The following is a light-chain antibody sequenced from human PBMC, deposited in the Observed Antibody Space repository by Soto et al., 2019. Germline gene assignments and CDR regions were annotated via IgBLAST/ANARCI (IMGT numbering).Light chain of an antibody. CDR2: DVN. V-gene: IGLV2-18*01. CDR3: SLYSSNGSLI. J-gene: IGLJ1*01. Sequence: QSALTQPPSVSLSPGQSVTMSCTATTTNIDNYDSASWYEPAPGTSPTRIIYDVNNRPSGAPDRFSGSTSGNTASLTISGLQAQDETDYLCSLYSSNGSLIFGPGTKVTVL. CDR1: TTNIDNYDS.